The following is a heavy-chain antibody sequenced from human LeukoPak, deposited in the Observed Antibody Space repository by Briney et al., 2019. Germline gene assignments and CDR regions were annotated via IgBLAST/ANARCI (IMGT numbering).Heavy chain of an antibody. D-gene: IGHD6-13*01. J-gene: IGHJ4*02. V-gene: IGHV3-48*01. CDR1: GFTFTNYW. CDR3: ARDLAAGYFDH. Sequence: GGSLRLSCAASGFTFTNYWMNWVRQAPGKGLEWVSYISSSTSTIYYADSVKGRFTISRDNAKNSLYLQMNSLRAEDTAVYYCARDLAAGYFDHWGQGTLVTVSS. CDR2: ISSSTSTI.